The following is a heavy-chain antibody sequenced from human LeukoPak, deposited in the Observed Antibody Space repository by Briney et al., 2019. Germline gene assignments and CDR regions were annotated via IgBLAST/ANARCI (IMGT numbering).Heavy chain of an antibody. CDR3: ARELSYDFLQQHYYYYMDV. D-gene: IGHD3-3*01. V-gene: IGHV4-39*07. J-gene: IGHJ6*03. Sequence: ASETLSLTCTVSGGSISSSSYYWGWIRQPPGKGLGWIGSIYYSGSTYYNPSLKSRVTISVDTSKNQFSLKLSSVTAADTAVYYCARELSYDFLQQHYYYYMDVWGKGTTVTVSS. CDR2: IYYSGST. CDR1: GGSISSSSYY.